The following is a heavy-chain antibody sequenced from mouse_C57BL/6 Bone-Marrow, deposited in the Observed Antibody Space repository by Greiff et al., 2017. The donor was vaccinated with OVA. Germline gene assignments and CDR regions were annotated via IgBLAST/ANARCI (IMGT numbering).Heavy chain of an antibody. Sequence: QVQLQQPGAELVRPGTSVKLSCKASGYAFTSYWMHWVKQRPGQGLEWIGVIDPSDSYTNYNQKFKGKATLTVDTSSSTAYMQLSSLTSEDSAVYYCARRGYYGLFAYWGKGTLVTVSA. CDR2: IDPSDSYT. CDR3: ARRGYYGLFAY. V-gene: IGHV1-59*01. J-gene: IGHJ3*01. CDR1: GYAFTSYW. D-gene: IGHD1-1*01.